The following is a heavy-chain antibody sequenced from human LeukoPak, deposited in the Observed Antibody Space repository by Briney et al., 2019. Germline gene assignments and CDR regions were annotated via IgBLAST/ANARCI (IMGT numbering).Heavy chain of an antibody. CDR2: INYRGST. CDR3: ARGTETAAGNDFDY. CDR1: NAAISSNTYY. V-gene: IGHV4-39*07. Sequence: PSETLSLTCTVSNAAISSNTYYRAWIRQPPGKGLEYIGSINYRGSTYYNPSLKSRVTLSVDTSKNQFSLKLSSVTAADTAVYYCARGTETAAGNDFDYWGQGTLVTVSS. D-gene: IGHD2-2*01. J-gene: IGHJ4*02.